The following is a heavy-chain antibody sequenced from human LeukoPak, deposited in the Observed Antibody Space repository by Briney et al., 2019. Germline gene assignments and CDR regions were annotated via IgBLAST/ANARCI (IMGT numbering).Heavy chain of an antibody. J-gene: IGHJ4*02. CDR3: ARSASLVVVPAALDY. V-gene: IGHV1-69*13. CDR2: IIPIFVTA. CDR1: GGTFSSYA. Sequence: SVKVSCKASGGTFSSYAISWVRQAPGQGLEWMGGIIPIFVTADYAQKFQGRATITADESTSTAYMELSSLRSEDTAVYYCARSASLVVVPAALDYWGQGTLVTVSS. D-gene: IGHD2-2*01.